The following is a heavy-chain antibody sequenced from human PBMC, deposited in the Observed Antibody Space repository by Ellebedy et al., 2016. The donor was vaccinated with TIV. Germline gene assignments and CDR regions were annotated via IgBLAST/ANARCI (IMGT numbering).Heavy chain of an antibody. J-gene: IGHJ4*02. CDR2: IKQDGSET. V-gene: IGHV3-7*01. CDR3: ARSPYTGYSDLGFDY. Sequence: GESLKISCAASGFTFSNYWMSWVRQAPGKGLEWVANIKQDGSETYYVDSVKGRFTISRDNAKNSLHLQMNSLRADDTAVYYCARSPYTGYSDLGFDYWGQGSLVTVSS. CDR1: GFTFSNYW. D-gene: IGHD2-2*02.